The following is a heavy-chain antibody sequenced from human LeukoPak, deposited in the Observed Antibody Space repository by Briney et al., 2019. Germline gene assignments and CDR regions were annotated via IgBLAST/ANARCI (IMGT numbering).Heavy chain of an antibody. CDR2: ISGSGGST. V-gene: IGHV3-23*01. CDR3: AKHIVVVPAAIADYMDV. Sequence: GGSLRLSCAASGFTFSSYAMSWVRQAPGKGLEWVSAISGSGGSTYYADSVKGRFTISRDNSKNTLYLQMNSLRAEDTAVYYCAKHIVVVPAAIADYMDVWGKGTTVTVSS. CDR1: GFTFSSYA. J-gene: IGHJ6*03. D-gene: IGHD2-2*02.